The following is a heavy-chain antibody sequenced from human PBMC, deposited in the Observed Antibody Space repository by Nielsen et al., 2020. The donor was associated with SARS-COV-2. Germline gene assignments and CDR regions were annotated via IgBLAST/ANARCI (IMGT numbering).Heavy chain of an antibody. CDR1: GFTFSSYS. CDR3: ARKWELFDY. V-gene: IGHV3-21*01. CDR2: ISSSSSYI. Sequence: GESLKISCAASGFTFSSYSMNWVRQAPGKGLEWVSSISSSSSYIYYADSVKGRFTISRDNAKNSLYLQMNSLRAEDTAVYYCARKWELFDYWGQGTLVTVSS. J-gene: IGHJ4*02. D-gene: IGHD1-26*01.